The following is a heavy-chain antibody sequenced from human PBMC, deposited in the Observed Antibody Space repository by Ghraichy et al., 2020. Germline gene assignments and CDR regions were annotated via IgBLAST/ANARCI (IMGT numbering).Heavy chain of an antibody. Sequence: RGSLRLSCAASGFTFSTYAMAWVRQAPEKGLEWVSSRVGVGGGTFYADSVRGRFTISRDNSRDRLFLQMNSLRAEDTAVYYCARRGNYRGGAFDIWGRGTVVVVSS. J-gene: IGHJ3*02. V-gene: IGHV3-23*01. CDR2: RVGVGGGT. CDR1: GFTFSTYA. CDR3: ARRGNYRGGAFDI. D-gene: IGHD5-24*01.